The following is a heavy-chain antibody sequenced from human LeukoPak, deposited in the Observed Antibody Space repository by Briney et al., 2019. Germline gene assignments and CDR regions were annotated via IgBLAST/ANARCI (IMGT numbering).Heavy chain of an antibody. D-gene: IGHD6-19*01. CDR3: ASSYSSGWWPVFDY. CDR2: IYSGGST. Sequence: GGSLRLSCAASGFTVSSNYMSWVRQAPGKGLEWVSVIYSGGSTYYADSVKGRLTISRDNSKNTLYLQMNSLRAEDTAVYYCASSYSSGWWPVFDYWGQGTLVTVSS. V-gene: IGHV3-53*01. J-gene: IGHJ4*02. CDR1: GFTVSSNY.